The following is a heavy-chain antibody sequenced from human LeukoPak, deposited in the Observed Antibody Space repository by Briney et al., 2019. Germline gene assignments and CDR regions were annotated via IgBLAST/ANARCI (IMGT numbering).Heavy chain of an antibody. CDR3: AKDWANMDV. V-gene: IGHV3-23*01. CDR1: GFTFSSFA. D-gene: IGHD3-16*01. CDR2: ISASGAST. J-gene: IGHJ6*03. Sequence: GGSLTLSCAASGFTFSSFAMRWVRHAPGKGLKGVSAISASGASTYYAESVKGRYTISRNNSKNTLYLQTNNLRAEDTAVNYCAKDWANMDVWGKGTTVTVSS.